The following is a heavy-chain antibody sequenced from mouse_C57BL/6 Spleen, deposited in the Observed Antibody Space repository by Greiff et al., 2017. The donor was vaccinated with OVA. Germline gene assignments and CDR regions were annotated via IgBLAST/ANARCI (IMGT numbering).Heavy chain of an antibody. D-gene: IGHD2-3*01. V-gene: IGHV5-16*01. CDR2: INYDGSST. CDR3: ARDHRDGYLDY. CDR1: GFTFSDYY. J-gene: IGHJ2*01. Sequence: EVQLKESEGGLVQPGSSMKLSCTASGFTFSDYYMAWVRQVPEKGLEWVANINYDGSSTYYLDSLKSRFIISRDNAKNILYLQMSSLKSEDTATYYCARDHRDGYLDYWGQGTTLTVSS.